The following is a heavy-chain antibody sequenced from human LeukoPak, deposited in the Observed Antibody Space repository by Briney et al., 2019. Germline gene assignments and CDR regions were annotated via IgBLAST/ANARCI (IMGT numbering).Heavy chain of an antibody. Sequence: GGSLRLSCAASGFTFSSYAMSWVRQAPGKGLEWVSTISGSGGSTYYADSVKGRFTISRDNSKNTLYLQMNSLRAEDTAVYYCAKDKVVIATAYYFDYWGQGTLVTVSS. CDR3: AKDKVVIATAYYFDY. J-gene: IGHJ4*02. CDR2: ISGSGGST. V-gene: IGHV3-23*01. CDR1: GFTFSSYA. D-gene: IGHD2-21*01.